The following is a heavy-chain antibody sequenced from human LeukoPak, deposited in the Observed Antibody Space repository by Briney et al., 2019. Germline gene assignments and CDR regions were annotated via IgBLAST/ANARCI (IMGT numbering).Heavy chain of an antibody. Sequence: GGSLRLSCAVSGFTVSSTFMSWVRQAPGKGLEWVSVIYSGGSTHYADSVKGRFTISRDNSKNTVCFQMNSLRAEDTAVYYCARDNAYFDYWGQGTLVTVSS. J-gene: IGHJ4*02. CDR1: GFTVSSTF. CDR3: ARDNAYFDY. V-gene: IGHV3-53*01. CDR2: IYSGGST.